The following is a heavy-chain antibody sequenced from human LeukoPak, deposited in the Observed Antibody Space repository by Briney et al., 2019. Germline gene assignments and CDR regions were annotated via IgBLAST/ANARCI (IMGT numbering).Heavy chain of an antibody. Sequence: GGSLRLSCAASGFTFSSYSMNWVRQAPGKGLEWVSYISSSSSTIYYADSVKGRFTISRDNTKNSLYLQMNSLRAEDTAVYYCSRDPTYYLRYGYFDYWGQGALVTVSS. D-gene: IGHD1-26*01. CDR2: ISSSSSTI. CDR3: SRDPTYYLRYGYFDY. CDR1: GFTFSSYS. J-gene: IGHJ4*02. V-gene: IGHV3-48*04.